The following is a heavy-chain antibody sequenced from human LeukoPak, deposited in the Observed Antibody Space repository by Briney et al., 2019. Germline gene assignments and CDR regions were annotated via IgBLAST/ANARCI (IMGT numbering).Heavy chain of an antibody. V-gene: IGHV3-9*03. CDR3: XKDAYSASPRGYYMDV. Sequence: GGSLRLSCAASGFSFDDYAMHWVRQVPGKGLEWVSGISSNSGSMGYADSVKGRFTISRDNAKNSLYLQMNSLRAEDMGLYYCXKDAYSASPRGYYMDVWGKGTTVTVSS. CDR2: ISSNSGSM. J-gene: IGHJ6*03. CDR1: GFSFDDYA. D-gene: IGHD6-13*01.